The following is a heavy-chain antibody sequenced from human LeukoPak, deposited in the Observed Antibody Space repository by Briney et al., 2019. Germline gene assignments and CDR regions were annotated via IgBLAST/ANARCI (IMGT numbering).Heavy chain of an antibody. CDR2: ISYDGSKK. CDR3: AKAYYGSGSPLDWFDP. J-gene: IGHJ5*02. Sequence: GGSLRLSCAAFGFTFSSYGMHWVRQAPGKGLEWVAIISYDGSKKYYGDSVKGRFTISRDNSKNTLYLQMNSLRAEDTAVYYCAKAYYGSGSPLDWFDPWGQGTLVTVSS. V-gene: IGHV3-30*18. D-gene: IGHD3-10*01. CDR1: GFTFSSYG.